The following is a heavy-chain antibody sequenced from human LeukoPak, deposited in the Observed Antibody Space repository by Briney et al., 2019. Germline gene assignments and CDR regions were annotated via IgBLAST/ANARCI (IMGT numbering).Heavy chain of an antibody. CDR2: INHSGST. Sequence: SETLSLTCAVYGGSFSGYYWSWIRQPPGKGLEWIGEINHSGSTNYNPSLKSRVTISVDTSKNQFSLKLSSVTAADTAVYYCARGRILWSGELYYSHYSSQGTLVTVSS. D-gene: IGHD3-10*01. CDR1: GGSFSGYY. V-gene: IGHV4-34*01. CDR3: ARGRILWSGELYYSHY. J-gene: IGHJ4*02.